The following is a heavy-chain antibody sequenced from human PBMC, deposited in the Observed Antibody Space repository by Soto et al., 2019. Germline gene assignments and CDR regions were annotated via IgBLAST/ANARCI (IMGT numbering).Heavy chain of an antibody. D-gene: IGHD2-15*01. V-gene: IGHV4-59*01. CDR1: GGSIISYY. J-gene: IGHJ4*02. Sequence: SETLSLTCTVSGGSIISYYWSWIRQPPGKGLEWIGYIYYSGSTNYNPSLKSRVTISVDTSKNQFSLKLSSVTAADTAVYYCARDQDLDYWGQGTLVTVSS. CDR2: IYYSGST. CDR3: ARDQDLDY.